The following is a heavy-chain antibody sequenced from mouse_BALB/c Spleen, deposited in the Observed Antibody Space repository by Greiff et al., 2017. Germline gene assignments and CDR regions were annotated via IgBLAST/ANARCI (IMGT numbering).Heavy chain of an antibody. CDR3: TRERNSGYVSMDY. V-gene: IGHV6-6*02. CDR1: GFTFSNYW. J-gene: IGHJ4*01. Sequence: EVKLVESGGGLVQPGGSMKLSCVASGFTFSNYWMNWVRQSPEKGLEWVAEIRLKSNNYATHYAESVKGRFTISRDDSKSSVYLQMNNLRAEDTGIYYCTRERNSGYVSMDYWGQGTSVTVSS. CDR2: IRLKSNNYAT. D-gene: IGHD3-1*01.